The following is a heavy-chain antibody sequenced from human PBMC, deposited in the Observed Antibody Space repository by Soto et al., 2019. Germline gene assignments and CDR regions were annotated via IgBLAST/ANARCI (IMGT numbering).Heavy chain of an antibody. D-gene: IGHD4-17*01. J-gene: IGHJ5*02. Sequence: GGSLRLSCAASGFTFSSYAMHWVRQAPGKGLEWVAVISYDGSNKYYADSVKGRFTISRDNSKNTLYLQMNSLRAEDTAVYYCARDQENGDYLNWFDPWGQGTLVTVSS. V-gene: IGHV3-30-3*01. CDR1: GFTFSSYA. CDR3: ARDQENGDYLNWFDP. CDR2: ISYDGSNK.